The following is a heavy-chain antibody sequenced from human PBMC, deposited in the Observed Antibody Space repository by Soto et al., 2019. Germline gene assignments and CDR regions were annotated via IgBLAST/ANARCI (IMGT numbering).Heavy chain of an antibody. V-gene: IGHV4-59*01. D-gene: IGHD2-21*01. CDR1: GGSISSYY. Sequence: SETLSLTFTAPGGSISSYYWSWIRQPPGKGLEWIEYIYYSGSTNYNPSLKSRVTISVDTSKSQFSLKLSSVTAADTAVYYCARHSPPTYYFDYWGQGTLVTVSS. CDR2: IYYSGST. J-gene: IGHJ4*02. CDR3: ARHSPPTYYFDY.